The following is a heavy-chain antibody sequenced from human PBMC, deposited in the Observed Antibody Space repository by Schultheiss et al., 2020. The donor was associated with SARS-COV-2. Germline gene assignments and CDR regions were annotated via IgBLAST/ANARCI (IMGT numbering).Heavy chain of an antibody. Sequence: GGSLRLSCAASGFTFSSYSMNWVRQAPGKGLEWVSAISGSGGSTYYADSVMGRFTISRDNSKNTLYLQMNSLRAEDTAVYYCAKGFTMIVVVIDPFDYWGQGTLVTVSS. CDR1: GFTFSSYS. D-gene: IGHD3-22*01. CDR2: ISGSGGST. V-gene: IGHV3-23*01. J-gene: IGHJ4*02. CDR3: AKGFTMIVVVIDPFDY.